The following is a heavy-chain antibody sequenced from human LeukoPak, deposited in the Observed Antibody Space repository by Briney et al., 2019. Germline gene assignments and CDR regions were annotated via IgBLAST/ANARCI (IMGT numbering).Heavy chain of an antibody. V-gene: IGHV4-39*01. Sequence: SETLSLTCTVSGGSIGSTSYYWGWLRQPPGKGLEWIGSVYYSGTTYYNPFLHSRVTMSVDTSKNQIALRLSSVTAADTAVYYCARHAVVTGNFQHWGQGTLVTVSS. D-gene: IGHD2-21*02. CDR3: ARHAVVTGNFQH. CDR2: VYYSGTT. CDR1: GGSIGSTSYY. J-gene: IGHJ1*01.